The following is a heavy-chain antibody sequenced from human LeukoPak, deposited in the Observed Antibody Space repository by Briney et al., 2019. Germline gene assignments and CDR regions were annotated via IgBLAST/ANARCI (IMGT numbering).Heavy chain of an antibody. CDR1: GYTLTELS. J-gene: IGHJ5*02. Sequence: ASVKVSCKVSGYTLTELSMHWVRQAPGKELEWMGGFEPEDGETIYAQKFQGRVTMTEDTSTDTAYMELSSLRSEDTAVYYCATEDYSSSSLRWFDPWGQGTLVTVSS. D-gene: IGHD6-6*01. CDR3: ATEDYSSSSLRWFDP. V-gene: IGHV1-24*01. CDR2: FEPEDGET.